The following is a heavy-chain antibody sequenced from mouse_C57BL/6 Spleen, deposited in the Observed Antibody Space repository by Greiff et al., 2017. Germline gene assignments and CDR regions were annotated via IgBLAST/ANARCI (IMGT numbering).Heavy chain of an antibody. D-gene: IGHD1-2*01. V-gene: IGHV1-9*01. CDR1: GYTFTGYW. CDR2: ILPGSGST. Sequence: VQLQQSGAELMKPGASVKLSCKATGYTFTGYWIEWVKQRPVHGLEWIGEILPGSGSTTYNQKFKGKATFTADTSSNTAYMQLSSLTTEDSAIYYSARSHYYGQPGFAYWGQGTLVTVSA. J-gene: IGHJ3*01. CDR3: ARSHYYGQPGFAY.